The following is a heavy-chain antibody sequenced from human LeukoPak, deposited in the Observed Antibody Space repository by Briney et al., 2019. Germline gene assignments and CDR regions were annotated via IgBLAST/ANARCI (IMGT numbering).Heavy chain of an antibody. Sequence: PSETLSLTCTVSGGSINSYYWSWIRQPPGKGLEWIGYIYYSGSTNYNPSLKSRVTMSVDTSENQFSLKLTSVTAADTAVYYCVRLNIKHGFYIWGQGTMVTVSS. CDR1: GGSINSYY. CDR2: IYYSGST. V-gene: IGHV4-59*08. J-gene: IGHJ3*02. D-gene: IGHD2/OR15-2a*01. CDR3: VRLNIKHGFYI.